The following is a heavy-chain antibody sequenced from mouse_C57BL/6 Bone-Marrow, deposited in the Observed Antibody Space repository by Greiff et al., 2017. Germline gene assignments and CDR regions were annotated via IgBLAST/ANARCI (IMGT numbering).Heavy chain of an antibody. J-gene: IGHJ3*01. Sequence: VQLQESGAELVRPGTSVKMSCKASGYTFTNYWIGWAKQRPGHGLEWIGDIYPGGGYTNYNEKFKGKGTLTADKSSSTAYMQFSSLTSEDSALYYCALTMVTSWFAYWGQGTLVTVSA. V-gene: IGHV1-63*01. CDR3: ALTMVTSWFAY. CDR1: GYTFTNYW. D-gene: IGHD2-2*01. CDR2: IYPGGGYT.